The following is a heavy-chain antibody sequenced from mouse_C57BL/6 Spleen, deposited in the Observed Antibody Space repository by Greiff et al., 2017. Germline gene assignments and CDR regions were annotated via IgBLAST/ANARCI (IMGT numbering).Heavy chain of an antibody. CDR2: ISSGGSYT. Sequence: DVKLVESGGDLVKPGGSLKLSCAASGFTFSSYGMSWVRQTPDKRLEWVATISSGGSYTYYPDSVKGRFTISRDNAKNTLHLQMSSLKSEDTAMYYCARHEVSFDYWGQGTTLTVSS. J-gene: IGHJ2*01. CDR1: GFTFSSYG. V-gene: IGHV5-6*02. CDR3: ARHEVSFDY.